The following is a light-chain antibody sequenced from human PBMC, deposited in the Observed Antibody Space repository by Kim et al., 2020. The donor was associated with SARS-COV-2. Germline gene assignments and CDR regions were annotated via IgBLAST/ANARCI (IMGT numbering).Light chain of an antibody. Sequence: PGATVTLTCSSTTGAVTRGYSPNWFQQKPGQAPRALIFSTKKKHSWTPARFSGSLLGGKAALTLSGVQSEDEAEYYCLLYYGGAQVFGGGTKLTVL. J-gene: IGLJ3*02. CDR2: STK. CDR1: TGAVTRGYS. V-gene: IGLV7-43*01. CDR3: LLYYGGAQV.